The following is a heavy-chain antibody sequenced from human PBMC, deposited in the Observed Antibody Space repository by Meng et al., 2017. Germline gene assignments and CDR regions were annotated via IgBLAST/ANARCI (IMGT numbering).Heavy chain of an antibody. J-gene: IGHJ4*02. D-gene: IGHD3-22*01. V-gene: IGHV4-4*02. CDR3: ARAGVGYYDSSGPYSY. Sequence: QVQLQGSGPGRVKPSGTLSLTCAVSGGSISSSNWWSWVRQPPGKGLEWIGEIYHSGSTNYNPSLKSRVTISVDKSKNQFSLKLSSVTAADTAVYYCARAGVGYYDSSGPYSYWGQGTLVTVSS. CDR2: IYHSGST. CDR1: GGSISSSNW.